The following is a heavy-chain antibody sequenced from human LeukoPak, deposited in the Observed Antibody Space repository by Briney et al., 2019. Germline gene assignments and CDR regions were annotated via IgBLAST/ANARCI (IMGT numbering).Heavy chain of an antibody. CDR1: GGSISSSSYY. CDR2: IHYSGST. V-gene: IGHV4-39*01. D-gene: IGHD3-3*01. CDR3: ARRRTIFGVAVD. J-gene: IGHJ4*02. Sequence: PSETLSLTCTVSGGSISSSSYYWGWIRQPPGTGLEWSATIHYSGSTYYNPSLKSRVTISVDTSKNQFSLKLSSVTAADTAVYYCARRRTIFGVAVDWGQGTLVTVSS.